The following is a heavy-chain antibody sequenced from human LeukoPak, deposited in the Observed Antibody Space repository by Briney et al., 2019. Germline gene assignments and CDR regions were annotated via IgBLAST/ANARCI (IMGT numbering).Heavy chain of an antibody. Sequence: SETLSLTCAVYGGSFSGYYWSWIRQPPGKGLEWIGEINHSGSTNYNPSLKSRVTISVDTSKNQFSLKLSSVTAADTAVYYCARVWGRLDYWGQGTLVTVSS. CDR2: INHSGST. D-gene: IGHD7-27*01. CDR1: GGSFSGYY. J-gene: IGHJ4*02. CDR3: ARVWGRLDY. V-gene: IGHV4-34*01.